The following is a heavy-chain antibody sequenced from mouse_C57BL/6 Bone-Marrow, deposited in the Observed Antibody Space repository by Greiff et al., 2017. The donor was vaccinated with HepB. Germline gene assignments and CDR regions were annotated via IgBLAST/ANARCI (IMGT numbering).Heavy chain of an antibody. D-gene: IGHD2-10*02. J-gene: IGHJ4*01. Sequence: DVKLVESGGGLVQPGGSLKLSCAASGFTFSDYGMAWVRQAPRKGPEWVAFNSNLAYSIYYADTVTGRFTMSRENAKNTLYLEMSSLRSEDTAMYCCARGYVTYAMDYWGQGTSVTVTS. CDR3: ARGYVTYAMDY. CDR1: GFTFSDYG. V-gene: IGHV5-15*01. CDR2: NSNLAYSI.